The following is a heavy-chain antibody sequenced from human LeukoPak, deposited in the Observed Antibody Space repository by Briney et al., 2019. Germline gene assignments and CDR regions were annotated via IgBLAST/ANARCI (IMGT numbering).Heavy chain of an antibody. V-gene: IGHV3-23*01. CDR2: ISGSGGST. CDR1: GFTFSSYA. CDR3: AKSVYMVRGVIKYYYYMDV. J-gene: IGHJ6*03. D-gene: IGHD3-10*01. Sequence: GGSLRLSCAASGFTFSSYAMSWVRQAPGKGLEWVSAISGSGGSTYYADSVKGRFTISRDNSKNTLYLQMNSLRAEDTGVYYCAKSVYMVRGVIKYYYYMDVWGKGTTVTVSS.